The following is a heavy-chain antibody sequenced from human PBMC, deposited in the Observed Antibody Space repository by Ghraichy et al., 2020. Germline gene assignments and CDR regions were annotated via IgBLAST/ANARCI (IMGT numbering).Heavy chain of an antibody. Sequence: ASVKVSCKVSGYTLTELSMHWVRQAPGKGLEWMGGFDPEDGETIYAQKFQGRVTMTEDTSTDTAYMELSSLRSEDTAVYYCATERLRYDSSGYYYAPQYWGQGTLVTVSS. J-gene: IGHJ4*02. CDR1: GYTLTELS. V-gene: IGHV1-24*01. CDR3: ATERLRYDSSGYYYAPQY. D-gene: IGHD3-22*01. CDR2: FDPEDGET.